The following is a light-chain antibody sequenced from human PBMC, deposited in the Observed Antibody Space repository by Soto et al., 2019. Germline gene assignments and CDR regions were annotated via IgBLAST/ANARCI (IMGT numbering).Light chain of an antibody. CDR2: DVT. CDR1: SSDVGGYNF. J-gene: IGLJ1*01. V-gene: IGLV2-11*01. CDR3: CSYAGSYTLYV. Sequence: QSLLTQPRSVCGSPGQSFTISCTGTSSDVGGYNFVSWYQQHPGKVPKLMIYDVTKRPSGVPNRFSGSKSGKPASLTISALQAEDEADYYCCSYAGSYTLYVFGTGTKVTVL.